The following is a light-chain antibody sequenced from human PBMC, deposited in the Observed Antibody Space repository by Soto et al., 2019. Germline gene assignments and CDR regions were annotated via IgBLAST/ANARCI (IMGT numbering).Light chain of an antibody. J-gene: IGLJ1*01. V-gene: IGLV1-40*01. CDR2: GNN. CDR3: QSYDSRLSAYV. Sequence: QSVLTQPPSVSGAPGQRVTVSCTGSSSNIGAGHDVHWYQQLPGTAPKLLIYGNNNRPSGVPDSFSGSKSGTSVSLAITGLQAEDEADYYCQSYDSRLSAYVFGTGTKLTVL. CDR1: SSNIGAGHD.